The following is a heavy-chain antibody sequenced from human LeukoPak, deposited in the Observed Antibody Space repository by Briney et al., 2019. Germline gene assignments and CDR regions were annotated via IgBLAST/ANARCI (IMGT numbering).Heavy chain of an antibody. V-gene: IGHV3-21*01. CDR2: ISSSSSAI. CDR3: ARETRGYSYGNFDY. Sequence: NPGGSLRLSCAASGFTFSSYSMNWVRQAPGKGLVWVSSISSSSSAIYYADSVKGRFTISRDNAKNSLYLQMNSLRAEDTAVYYCARETRGYSYGNFDYWGQGTLVTVSS. J-gene: IGHJ4*02. CDR1: GFTFSSYS. D-gene: IGHD5-18*01.